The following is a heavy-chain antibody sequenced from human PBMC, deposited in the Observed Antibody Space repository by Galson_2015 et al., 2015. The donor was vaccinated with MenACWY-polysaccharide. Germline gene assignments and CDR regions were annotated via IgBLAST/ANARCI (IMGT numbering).Heavy chain of an antibody. CDR2: IKQDGSGT. Sequence: SLRLSCAASGFTFSNYWMRWVRQAPGKGLEGLANIKQDGSGTYYVDSVKGRFTISRDNPRNTLYLQMNSLRPEDTGIYYCAKDALVRGATTASRYFDLWGRGTLVTVSS. J-gene: IGHJ2*01. CDR3: AKDALVRGATTASRYFDL. V-gene: IGHV3-7*04. CDR1: GFTFSNYW. D-gene: IGHD3-10*01.